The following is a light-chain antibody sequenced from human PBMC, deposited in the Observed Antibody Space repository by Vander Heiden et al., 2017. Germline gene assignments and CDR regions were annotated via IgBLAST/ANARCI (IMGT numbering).Light chain of an antibody. CDR2: AAS. CDR1: QGISSY. Sequence: DIQFTQSPSFLSASVGDRVTITCRASQGISSYLAWYQQKPGKAPKLLIYAASNLQSGVPSRFSGSGYGTEFTLTISSLQPEDFATYYCQQLNSYPPFTFGHGTKVDIK. CDR3: QQLNSYPPFT. J-gene: IGKJ3*01. V-gene: IGKV1-9*01.